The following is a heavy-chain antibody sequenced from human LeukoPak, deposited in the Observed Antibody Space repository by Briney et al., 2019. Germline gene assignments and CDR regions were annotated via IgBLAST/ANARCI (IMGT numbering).Heavy chain of an antibody. D-gene: IGHD3-10*01. V-gene: IGHV1-18*01. J-gene: IGHJ4*02. CDR1: GYTFTSYG. CDR2: ISAYNGNT. CDR3: ARFAMYYYGSGSPMSFDY. Sequence: ASVKVSCKASGYTFTSYGISWVRQAPGQGLEWMGWISAYNGNTNYALKLQGRVTMTTDTSTSTAYMELRSLRSDDTAVYYCARFAMYYYGSGSPMSFDYWGQGTLVTVSS.